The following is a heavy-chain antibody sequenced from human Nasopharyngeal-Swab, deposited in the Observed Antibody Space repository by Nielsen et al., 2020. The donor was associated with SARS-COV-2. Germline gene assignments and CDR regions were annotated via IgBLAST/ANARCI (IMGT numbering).Heavy chain of an antibody. CDR3: AKDRGVAVAGPVYYYGMDV. D-gene: IGHD6-19*01. CDR1: GFTFGSYA. Sequence: GSLRLSCAASGFTFGSYAMTWVRQAPGKGLAWDSIIYSGGLNKYYADSVKGRFTISRDNSKNTLSLQMNSLRAEDTAIYYCAKDRGVAVAGPVYYYGMDVWGQGTTVTVSS. CDR2: IYSGGLNK. V-gene: IGHV3-23*03. J-gene: IGHJ6*02.